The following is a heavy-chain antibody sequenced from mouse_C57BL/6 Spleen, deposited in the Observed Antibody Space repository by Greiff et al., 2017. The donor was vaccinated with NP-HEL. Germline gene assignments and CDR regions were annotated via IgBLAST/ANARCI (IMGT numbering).Heavy chain of an antibody. CDR3: AKFVELGRTGYFEV. D-gene: IGHD4-1*01. CDR1: GYTFTSYG. V-gene: IGHV1-81*01. J-gene: IGHJ1*03. Sequence: QVHVKQSGAELARPGASVKLSCKASGYTFTSYGISWVKQRTGQGLAWIGEIYPRSGNTYYNEKFKGKATLTAAQSSSTAYMELRSLTSEDFAVKCWAKFVELGRTGYFEVGATGTTVTVSS. CDR2: IYPRSGNT.